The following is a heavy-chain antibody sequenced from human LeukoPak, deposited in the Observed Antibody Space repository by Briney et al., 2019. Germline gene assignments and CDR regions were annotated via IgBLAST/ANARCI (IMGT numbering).Heavy chain of an antibody. CDR3: ARGSWGYCSSTSCRNFYYFDY. D-gene: IGHD2-2*01. CDR2: ISGSGGST. J-gene: IGHJ4*02. V-gene: IGHV3-23*01. CDR1: GFTFSSYA. Sequence: GGSLRLSCAASGFTFSSYAMSWVRQAPGKGLEWVSAISGSGGSTYYADSVKGRFTISRDNSKNMLYLQMNSLRAEDTAVYYCARGSWGYCSSTSCRNFYYFDYWGQGTLVTVSS.